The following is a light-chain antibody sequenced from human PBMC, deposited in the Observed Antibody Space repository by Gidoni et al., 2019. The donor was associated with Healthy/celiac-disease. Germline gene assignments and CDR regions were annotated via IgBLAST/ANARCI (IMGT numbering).Light chain of an antibody. CDR2: KAS. V-gene: IGKV1-5*03. Sequence: DSQMTQSPSTLSASVGDRVTITCRASQSISSWLAWYQQKPGKAPKLLNYKASSLESGVPSRFSGSGSGTEFTLTISSLQPDDFATYYCQQYNSYPWTFGPGTKVEIK. CDR1: QSISSW. CDR3: QQYNSYPWT. J-gene: IGKJ1*01.